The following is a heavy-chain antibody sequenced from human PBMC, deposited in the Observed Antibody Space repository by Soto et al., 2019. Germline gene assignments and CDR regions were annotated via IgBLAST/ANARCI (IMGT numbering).Heavy chain of an antibody. CDR1: GFIFSGYG. Sequence: GGSLRLSCAASGFIFSGYGMHWVRQAPGKGLEWVAVISYDGSNKNYADSVKGRFTISRDNSRNTLSLQVNSLRAEDTAVYYCARKPGPYYYYYMDVWGKGTTVTVSS. CDR3: ARKPGPYYYYYMDV. CDR2: ISYDGSNK. J-gene: IGHJ6*03. V-gene: IGHV3-30*03.